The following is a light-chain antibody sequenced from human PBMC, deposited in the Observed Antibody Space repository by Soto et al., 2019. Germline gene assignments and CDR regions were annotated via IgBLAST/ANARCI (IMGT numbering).Light chain of an antibody. CDR2: AAS. V-gene: IGKV1-39*01. CDR1: QTVRTY. CDR3: QQTFSTPIT. J-gene: IGKJ5*01. Sequence: IHMTQSPSSLFASVCDRVTITCRASQTVRTYLNWYQQRPGKAPTLLIYAASSLQSSVPPRFSGAGSETDFTLTINGLQPEDFATYYCQQTFSTPITFGQGTRLEIK.